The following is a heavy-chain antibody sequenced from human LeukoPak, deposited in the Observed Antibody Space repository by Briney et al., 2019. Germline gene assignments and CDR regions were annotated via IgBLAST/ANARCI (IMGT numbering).Heavy chain of an antibody. J-gene: IGHJ4*02. V-gene: IGHV3-23*01. Sequence: PGGSLRLSCAASAFTFTISAMSSVRQAPGKGLEWVSAISGSGGSTYYADSVKGRFTISRDNSKNTLYLQMNSLRAEDTAVYYCAKARVQLVHLLDYWGQGTLVTVSS. CDR2: ISGSGGST. CDR3: AKARVQLVHLLDY. CDR1: AFTFTISA. D-gene: IGHD6-13*01.